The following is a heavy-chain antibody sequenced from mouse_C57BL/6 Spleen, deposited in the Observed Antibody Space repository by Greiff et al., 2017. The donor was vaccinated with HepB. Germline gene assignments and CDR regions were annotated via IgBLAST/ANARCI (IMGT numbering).Heavy chain of an antibody. CDR3: ARQTWDYAMDY. V-gene: IGHV1-50*01. CDR2: IDPSDSYT. D-gene: IGHD4-1*01. Sequence: QVQLQQPGAELVKPGASVKLSCKASGYTFTSYWMQWVKQSPGPGLEWIGEIDPSDSYTNYNQKFKGKATLTVDTSSSTAYMQLSSLTSEDSAVYYCARQTWDYAMDYWGQGTSVTVSS. CDR1: GYTFTSYW. J-gene: IGHJ4*01.